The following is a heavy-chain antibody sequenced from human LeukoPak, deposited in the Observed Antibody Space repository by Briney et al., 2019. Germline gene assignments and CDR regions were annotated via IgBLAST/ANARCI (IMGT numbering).Heavy chain of an antibody. V-gene: IGHV3-23*01. CDR1: GFTFSTYA. Sequence: GGSLRLSCAASGFTFSTYAMTWVRQAPGKGLEWVSSISASADRTYYADSVKGRFTISRDNSKNTLDLQMNSLRAEDTTVFYCAKGGYKGDFFDYWGQGSLVTVSS. CDR2: ISASADRT. D-gene: IGHD1-14*01. CDR3: AKGGYKGDFFDY. J-gene: IGHJ4*02.